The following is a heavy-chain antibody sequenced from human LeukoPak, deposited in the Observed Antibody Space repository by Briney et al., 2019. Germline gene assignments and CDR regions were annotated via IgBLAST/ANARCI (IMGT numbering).Heavy chain of an antibody. Sequence: GGSLRLSCAASGFTFSSYWMYWVRHAPGKGLVRVSRINNDGSGTTYSDSAKGRCTISTDNANNTLYLHMNSLRAEDTAVYCCARPTKEGSSWYWCFNPWGKGPLVPVS. D-gene: IGHD6-13*01. J-gene: IGHJ5*02. V-gene: IGHV3-74*01. CDR2: INNDGSGT. CDR1: GFTFSSYW. CDR3: ARPTKEGSSWYWCFNP.